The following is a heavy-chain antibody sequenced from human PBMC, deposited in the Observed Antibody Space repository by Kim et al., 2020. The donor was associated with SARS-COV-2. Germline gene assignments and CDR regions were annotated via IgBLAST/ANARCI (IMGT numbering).Heavy chain of an antibody. J-gene: IGHJ4*02. D-gene: IGHD3-16*02. CDR2: INHSGST. CDR3: ARASYDYVWGSYRRGGPWFNY. CDR1: GGSFSGYY. Sequence: SETLSLTCAVYGGSFSGYYWSWIRQPPGKGLEWIGEINHSGSTNYNPSLKSRVTISVDTSKNQFSLKLSSVTAADTAVYYCARASYDYVWGSYRRGGPWFNYWGQGTLVTVSS. V-gene: IGHV4-34*01.